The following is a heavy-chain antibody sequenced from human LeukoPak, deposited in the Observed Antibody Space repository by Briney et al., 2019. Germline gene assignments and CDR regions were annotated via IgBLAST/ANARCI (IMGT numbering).Heavy chain of an antibody. D-gene: IGHD6-19*01. CDR2: ISYDGSNK. Sequence: GGSLRLSCAASGFTFNSYAIHWVRQAPGKGLEWVAVISYDGSNKYYADSVKGRFTISRDNSKNTLYLQMNSLRAEDTAVYYCARESSGWYAADRTRDDAFDIWGQGTMVTVSS. J-gene: IGHJ3*02. CDR1: GFTFNSYA. V-gene: IGHV3-30-3*01. CDR3: ARESSGWYAADRTRDDAFDI.